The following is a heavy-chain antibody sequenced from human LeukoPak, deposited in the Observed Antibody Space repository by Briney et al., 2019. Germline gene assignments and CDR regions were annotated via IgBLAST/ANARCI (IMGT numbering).Heavy chain of an antibody. J-gene: IGHJ3*02. V-gene: IGHV4-30-4*01. CDR1: GDSINSGDYY. CDR2: FRYSGSN. CDR3: ARTPVQLESHDAFDI. Sequence: SETLSLTCTVSGDSINSGDYYWSWIRQSPGKGLEWIGYFRYSGSNYDNPSLKSRVRISVDTSRDQFSLKVTSVTAADTAVYYCARTPVQLESHDAFDIWGQGTMVTVSS. D-gene: IGHD1-1*01.